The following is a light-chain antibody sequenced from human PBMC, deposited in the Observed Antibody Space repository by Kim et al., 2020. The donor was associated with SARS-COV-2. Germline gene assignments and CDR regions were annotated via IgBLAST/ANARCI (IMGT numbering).Light chain of an antibody. Sequence: ASVGDRVTIACRASQDINTYLAWFQQQRGKAPKSLIYAASSLQSGVPSKFRGSGSGTDFTLTISSLQHEDFATYYYQQYNSYPLTFGQGTRLEIK. J-gene: IGKJ5*01. CDR1: QDINTY. CDR3: QQYNSYPLT. V-gene: IGKV1-16*02. CDR2: AAS.